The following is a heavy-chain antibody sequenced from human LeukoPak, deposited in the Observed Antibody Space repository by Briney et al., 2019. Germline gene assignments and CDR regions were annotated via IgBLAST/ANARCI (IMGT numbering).Heavy chain of an antibody. CDR3: AREWSGFGELPDN. D-gene: IGHD3-10*01. Sequence: GGSLRLSRAASGFTFSGHWMHWVRQAPGKGLVWVSRINSDGSSTTYADSVKGRFTTSRDNAKNTLYLQMNSLRADDTAVYYCAREWSGFGELPDNWGQGTLVTVS. J-gene: IGHJ4*02. V-gene: IGHV3-74*01. CDR2: INSDGSST. CDR1: GFTFSGHW.